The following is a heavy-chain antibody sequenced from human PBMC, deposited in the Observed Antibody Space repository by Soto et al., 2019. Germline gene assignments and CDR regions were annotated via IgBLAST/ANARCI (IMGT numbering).Heavy chain of an antibody. CDR3: ARHVAHDYGAPNFDY. J-gene: IGHJ4*02. V-gene: IGHV5-51*01. CDR2: IYPGDSDT. Sequence: GESLKISCKGSGYSFTSYCIGWVRQMPGKGLEWMGIIYPGDSDTRYSPSFQGQVTISADKSISTAYLQWSSLKASDTAMYYCARHVAHDYGAPNFDYWGQGTLVTVSS. D-gene: IGHD4-17*01. CDR1: GYSFTSYC.